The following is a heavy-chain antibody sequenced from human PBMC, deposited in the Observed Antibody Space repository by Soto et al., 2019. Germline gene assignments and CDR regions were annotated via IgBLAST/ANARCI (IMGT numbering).Heavy chain of an antibody. V-gene: IGHV3-30-3*01. CDR1: GFTFSSYA. Sequence: GGSLRLSCAASGFTFSSYAMHWVRQAPGKGLEWVAVISYDGSNKYYADSVKGRFTISRDNSKNTLYLQMNSLRAEDTAVYYCARAGPKELTENMVRGVIVHFDYYYGMDVWGQGTTVTVSS. J-gene: IGHJ6*02. CDR2: ISYDGSNK. D-gene: IGHD3-10*01. CDR3: ARAGPKELTENMVRGVIVHFDYYYGMDV.